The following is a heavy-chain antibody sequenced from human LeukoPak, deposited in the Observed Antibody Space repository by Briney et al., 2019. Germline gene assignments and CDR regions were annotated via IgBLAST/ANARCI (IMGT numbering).Heavy chain of an antibody. D-gene: IGHD6-13*01. V-gene: IGHV3-20*01. CDR3: ARDWGAAAGTHFDL. J-gene: IGHJ4*02. Sequence: QPGGSLRLSCAASGFTFSSYAMSWVRQAPGKGLEWVSSINWSGDSPGYADSVKGRFTISRDNAKNALFLQMNSLRADDTALYHCARDWGAAAGTHFDLWGQGTLVTVSS. CDR2: INWSGDSP. CDR1: GFTFSSYA.